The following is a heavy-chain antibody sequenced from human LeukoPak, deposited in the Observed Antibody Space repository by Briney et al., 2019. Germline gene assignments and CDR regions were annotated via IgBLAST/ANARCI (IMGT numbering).Heavy chain of an antibody. CDR3: ARVDTVNYYYYMDV. J-gene: IGHJ6*03. V-gene: IGHV1-18*01. CDR1: GGTFSSYA. Sequence: ASVKVSCKASGGTFSSYAISWVRQAPGHGLEWMGWISTFNGHTNYAQSRQDRVTMTTDTSTSTVYMELSSLISDDTAVYYCARVDTVNYYYYMDVWGKGTPVTVSS. CDR2: ISTFNGHT. D-gene: IGHD5-18*01.